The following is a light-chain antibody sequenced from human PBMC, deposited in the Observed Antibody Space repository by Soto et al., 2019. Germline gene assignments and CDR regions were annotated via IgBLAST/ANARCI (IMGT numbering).Light chain of an antibody. CDR1: SSDVGGYNY. Sequence: QSVLTQPASVSGSPGQSITISCTGTSSDVGGYNYVSWYQQHPDKAPKLMIYEVSNRPSGVSNRFSGSKSGNTASLTISGLQAEDEAEYYCSSYTSSSTPYVFGTGTKVTVL. CDR3: SSYTSSSTPYV. CDR2: EVS. J-gene: IGLJ1*01. V-gene: IGLV2-14*01.